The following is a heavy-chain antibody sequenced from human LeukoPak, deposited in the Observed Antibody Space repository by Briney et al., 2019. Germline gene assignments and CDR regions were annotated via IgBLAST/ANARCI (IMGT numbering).Heavy chain of an antibody. J-gene: IGHJ4*02. V-gene: IGHV3-48*03. CDR3: ARVPWSSVTILDY. CDR1: GFTFSSYE. D-gene: IGHD3-10*01. Sequence: GGSLRLSCAASGFTFSSYEMNWVRQAPGKGLEWVSYISSSGSTIYYADSVKGRFTISRDNAKNSLYLHMSSLRAEDTAVYYCARVPWSSVTILDYWGQGALVTVAS. CDR2: ISSSGSTI.